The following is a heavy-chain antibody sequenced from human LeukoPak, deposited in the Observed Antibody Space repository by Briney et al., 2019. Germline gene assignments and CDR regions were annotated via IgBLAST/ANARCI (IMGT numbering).Heavy chain of an antibody. CDR1: GYTFTSYA. D-gene: IGHD6-13*01. CDR2: INAGNGNT. Sequence: ASVKVSCKASGYTFTSYAMHWVRQAPGQRLEWMGWINAGNGNTEYSQKFQGRVTITRDTSASTAYMELSSLGSEDTAVYYCARVFGSRWYPNDAFDVWGQGTMVTVSS. V-gene: IGHV1-3*01. CDR3: ARVFGSRWYPNDAFDV. J-gene: IGHJ3*01.